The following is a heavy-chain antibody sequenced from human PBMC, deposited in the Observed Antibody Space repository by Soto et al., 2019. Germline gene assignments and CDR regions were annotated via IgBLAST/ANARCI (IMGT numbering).Heavy chain of an antibody. D-gene: IGHD2-8*01. CDR2: IVVATDDT. CDR3: AADATAWQQMVPSDY. Sequence: VASVKVSCKASGFPFGSSAVQWVRQARGQRLEWIGWIVVATDDTAYAQNFQGRVTISRDTSSSTTYMELSRLTSEDTAIYYCAADATAWQQMVPSDYWGQGTLVTVSS. J-gene: IGHJ4*02. CDR1: GFPFGSSA. V-gene: IGHV1-58*01.